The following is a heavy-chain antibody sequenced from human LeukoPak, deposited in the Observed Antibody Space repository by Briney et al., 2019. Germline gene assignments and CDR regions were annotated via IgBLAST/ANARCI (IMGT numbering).Heavy chain of an antibody. CDR2: ISSGGNT. D-gene: IGHD4-17*01. J-gene: IGHJ6*03. CDR1: GFIVSSNS. V-gene: IGHV3-53*01. CDR3: ARGKNPTTVTTSHYMDV. Sequence: GGSLRLSCKVSGFIVSSNSWSWVRQAPGKGLEWVSFISSGGNTDHSDSVKGRFTISRDNSKNTLYLQMNSLRAEDTAVYYCARGKNPTTVTTSHYMDVWGKGTTVTVSS.